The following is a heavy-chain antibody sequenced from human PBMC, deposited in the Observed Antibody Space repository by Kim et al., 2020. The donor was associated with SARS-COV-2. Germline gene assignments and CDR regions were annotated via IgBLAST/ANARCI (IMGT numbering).Heavy chain of an antibody. CDR3: VRGSVSNWFDP. CDR1: SGSISSTSSY. D-gene: IGHD2-8*01. V-gene: IGHV4-39*01. Sequence: SETLSLTCTVSSGSISSTSSYWGWIRQPPGKGLEWIGNIYYDGIASHNPSLESRVTMSVDTSKNQFSLKLNSVTAADTAVYYCVRGSVSNWFDPWGQGTLVTVSS. CDR2: IYYDGIA. J-gene: IGHJ5*02.